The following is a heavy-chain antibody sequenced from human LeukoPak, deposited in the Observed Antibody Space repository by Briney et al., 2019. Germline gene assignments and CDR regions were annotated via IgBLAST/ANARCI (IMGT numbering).Heavy chain of an antibody. CDR3: ARWKYSSSSKDYYYYYGMDV. Sequence: ASVKVSCKASGYTFTSYYMHWVRQAPGQGLEWMGWINPNSGGTNYAQKFQGRVTMTRDTSISTAYMELSRLRSDDTAVYYCARWKYSSSSKDYYYYYGMDVWGQGTTVTVSS. V-gene: IGHV1-2*02. CDR1: GYTFTSYY. CDR2: INPNSGGT. J-gene: IGHJ6*02. D-gene: IGHD6-6*01.